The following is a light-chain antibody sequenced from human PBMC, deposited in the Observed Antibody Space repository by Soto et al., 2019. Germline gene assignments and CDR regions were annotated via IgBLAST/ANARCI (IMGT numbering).Light chain of an antibody. CDR1: QSVSSSY. J-gene: IGKJ1*01. Sequence: EIVLTQSPGTLSLSPGERATLSCRASQSVSSSYLAWYQQKPGQAPRLLIYGASSRATGIPDRFSGSGSGKDVTLSLSSREPEDFALYYCHEYGSSPWTFGQGTKVEIK. CDR3: HEYGSSPWT. V-gene: IGKV3-20*01. CDR2: GAS.